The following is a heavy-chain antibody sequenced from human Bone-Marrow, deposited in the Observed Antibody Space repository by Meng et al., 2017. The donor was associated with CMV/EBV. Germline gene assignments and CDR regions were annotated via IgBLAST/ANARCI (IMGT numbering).Heavy chain of an antibody. CDR2: INPNSGGT. CDR1: GYTFTGYY. CDR3: ARDDQQVAHYDFWSGYSSGGVDY. D-gene: IGHD3-3*01. V-gene: IGHV1-2*02. Sequence: ASVKVSCKASGYTFTGYYMHWVRQAPGQGLEWMGWINPNSGGTNYAQKFQGRVTMTRDTSISTAYMELRSLRSDDTAVYYCARDDQQVAHYDFWSGYSSGGVDYWGQGTLVTVSS. J-gene: IGHJ4*02.